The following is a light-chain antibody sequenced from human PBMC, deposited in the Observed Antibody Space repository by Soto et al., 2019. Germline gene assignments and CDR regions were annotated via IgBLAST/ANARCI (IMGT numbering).Light chain of an antibody. V-gene: IGLV2-14*01. J-gene: IGLJ1*01. CDR1: MRDVGAYNL. Sequence: QSALTQPASVSGSAGQSITISCSGTMRDVGAYNLVSWYQQHPGTAPELIIYEVRNRPSGISSRFSGSRSGNTASLTISGLQSEDEGDYYCGSWDSSLSAYVFGTGTKVTVL. CDR3: GSWDSSLSAYV. CDR2: EVR.